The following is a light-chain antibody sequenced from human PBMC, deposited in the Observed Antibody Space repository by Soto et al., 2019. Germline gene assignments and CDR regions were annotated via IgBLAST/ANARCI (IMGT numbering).Light chain of an antibody. CDR2: KAS. J-gene: IGKJ1*01. CDR3: RHYNSYSEA. V-gene: IGKV1-5*03. CDR1: QTISSW. Sequence: QLTQSTSSLSASIGDRVTITCRASQTISSWLAWYQQKPGKAPKLLIYKASTLKSGVPSRFSGSGSGTEFTLTISSLQPDDFATYYCRHYNSYSEAFGQGTNV.